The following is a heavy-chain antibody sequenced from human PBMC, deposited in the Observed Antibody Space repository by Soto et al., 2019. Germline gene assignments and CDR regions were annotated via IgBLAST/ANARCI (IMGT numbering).Heavy chain of an antibody. J-gene: IGHJ4*02. V-gene: IGHV3-48*01. D-gene: IGHD3-3*01. Sequence: GGSLRLSCAASGFTFSSYSMNWVRQAPGKGLEWVSYISSSSSTIYYADSVKGRFTISRDNAKNSLDLQMNSLRAEDTAVYYCARGYDFWSGYVDYWGQGTLVTVSS. CDR2: ISSSSSTI. CDR3: ARGYDFWSGYVDY. CDR1: GFTFSSYS.